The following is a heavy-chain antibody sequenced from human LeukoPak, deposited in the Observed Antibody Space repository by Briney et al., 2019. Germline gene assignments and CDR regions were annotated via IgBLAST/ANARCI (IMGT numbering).Heavy chain of an antibody. CDR3: AKAATYAFDI. V-gene: IGHV3-53*01. J-gene: IGHJ3*02. Sequence: GGSLRLSCAVSGFTVSGNYMSWIRQAPGKGLEWVSLIYSDDTTLYADSVKGRFTISRDNSKNTLYLQMNSLRAEDTAVYYCAKAATYAFDIWGQGTMVTVSS. CDR1: GFTVSGNY. D-gene: IGHD1-26*01. CDR2: IYSDDTT.